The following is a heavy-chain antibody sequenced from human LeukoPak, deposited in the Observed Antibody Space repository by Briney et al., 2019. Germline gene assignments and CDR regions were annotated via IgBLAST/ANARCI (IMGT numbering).Heavy chain of an antibody. CDR3: ARGLMVRGVIIRAFDY. Sequence: SETLSLTCTVSGGSISSYYWRWIRQPPGKGLEWIGYIYYSGSTNYNPSLKSRVTISVDTSKNQFSLKLSSVTAADTAVYYCARGLMVRGVIIRAFDYWGQGTLVTVSS. D-gene: IGHD3-10*01. CDR2: IYYSGST. V-gene: IGHV4-59*12. J-gene: IGHJ4*02. CDR1: GGSISSYY.